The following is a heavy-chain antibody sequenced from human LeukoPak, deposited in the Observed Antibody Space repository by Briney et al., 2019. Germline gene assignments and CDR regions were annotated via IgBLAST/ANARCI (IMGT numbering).Heavy chain of an antibody. CDR2: IVVGSGNT. J-gene: IGHJ4*02. Sequence: SVKVSCKASGFIFTSSAVQWVRQARGQRLEWLGWIVVGSGNTNYAQTFQERVTITRDMSTSTAYMELSSLRSEDTAVYYCAADIYPTYGEAPTFDYWGQGTLVTVSS. CDR3: AADIYPTYGEAPTFDY. D-gene: IGHD4-17*01. V-gene: IGHV1-58*01. CDR1: GFIFTSSA.